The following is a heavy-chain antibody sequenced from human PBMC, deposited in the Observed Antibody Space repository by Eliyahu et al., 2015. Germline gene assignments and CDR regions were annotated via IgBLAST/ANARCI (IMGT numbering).Heavy chain of an antibody. D-gene: IGHD3-3*01. J-gene: IGHJ4*02. CDR1: GGSXSITXSY. V-gene: IGHV4-39*01. CDR2: IHHSGGT. CDR3: AQYYDFWN. Sequence: QLQLQESGPGLVKPSETLSLTCTVXGGSXSITXSYWXWIRQPPGKVLEWIGTIHHSGGTNYNPSLRSRVTISLDTSRNQISLKLSSVTATDTAIYYCAQYYDFWNWGQGTLVTVSS.